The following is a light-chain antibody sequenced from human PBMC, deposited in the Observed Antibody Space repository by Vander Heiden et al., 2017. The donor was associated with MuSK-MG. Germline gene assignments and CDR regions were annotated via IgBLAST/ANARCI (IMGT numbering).Light chain of an antibody. Sequence: QSVLTQPPSASGTPAQRVTISCSGSSSNIGSNTVNWYQQLPGTAPKLLIYSNNQRPSGVPDRFAGSKSGTSASLAISGLQSEDEADYYCAAWDDSLNGPRWVFGGGTKLTVL. CDR2: SNN. V-gene: IGLV1-44*01. CDR1: SSNIGSNT. CDR3: AAWDDSLNGPRWV. J-gene: IGLJ3*02.